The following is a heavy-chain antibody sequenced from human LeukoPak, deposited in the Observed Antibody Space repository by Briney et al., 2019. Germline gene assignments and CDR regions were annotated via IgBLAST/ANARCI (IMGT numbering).Heavy chain of an antibody. Sequence: ASVKVSCKASGYTFTSYYIHWVRQAPGQGLEWMGIINPSGGTTRYAEKFQGRVTMTRDTSTRTVYMELSSLRSEDTAVYYCARGDAFEIWGQGTMVTVSS. CDR1: GYTFTSYY. V-gene: IGHV1-46*01. CDR3: ARGDAFEI. J-gene: IGHJ3*02. CDR2: INPSGGTT.